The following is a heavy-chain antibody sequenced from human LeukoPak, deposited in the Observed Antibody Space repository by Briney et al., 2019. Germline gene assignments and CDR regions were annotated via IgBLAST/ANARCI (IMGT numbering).Heavy chain of an antibody. CDR3: ARHGGGDDFWKRFLGAFDI. Sequence: PSETLSLTCTVSGGSISSSSYYWGWIRQPPGKGLEWIGSIYYSGSTYYNPSLKSRVTISVDTSKNQFSLKLSSVTAADTAVYYCARHGGGDDFWKRFLGAFDIWGQGTMVTVSS. D-gene: IGHD3-3*01. V-gene: IGHV4-39*01. CDR2: IYYSGST. J-gene: IGHJ3*02. CDR1: GGSISSSSYY.